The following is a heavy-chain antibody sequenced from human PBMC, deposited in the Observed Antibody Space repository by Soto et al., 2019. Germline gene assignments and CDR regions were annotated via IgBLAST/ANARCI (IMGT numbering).Heavy chain of an antibody. J-gene: IGHJ4*02. V-gene: IGHV1-69*06. Sequence: SVKVSCKASGGTFSSYAISWVRQAPGQGLEWMGGIIPIFGTANYAQKFQGRVTITADKSTSTAYMELSSLRSEDAAVYYCARADTAMVKVDYWGQGTLVTVSS. CDR1: GGTFSSYA. D-gene: IGHD5-18*01. CDR2: IIPIFGTA. CDR3: ARADTAMVKVDY.